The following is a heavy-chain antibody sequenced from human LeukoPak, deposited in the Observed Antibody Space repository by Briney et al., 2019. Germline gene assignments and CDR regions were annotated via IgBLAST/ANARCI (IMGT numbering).Heavy chain of an antibody. CDR3: AVRNRSSWSPFDF. Sequence: GASVKVSCKASGYTFTGYYMHWVRQAPGQGLEWMGWINPNSGDTNSAQKFQDRVTMTRDTSISTAYMELSRLRFDDTAVYYCAVRNRSSWSPFDFWGQGTLVTVSS. CDR2: INPNSGDT. V-gene: IGHV1-2*02. J-gene: IGHJ4*02. D-gene: IGHD6-13*01. CDR1: GYTFTGYY.